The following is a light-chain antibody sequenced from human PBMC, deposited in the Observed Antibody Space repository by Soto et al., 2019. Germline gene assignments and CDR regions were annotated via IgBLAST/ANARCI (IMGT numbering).Light chain of an antibody. Sequence: DIQMTQSPSALSTSVGDRVTITCRSSHNIDTWLAWYQQKPGRAPKLLISDASTLERGVPSRFSGSGSATEFTLTISGLQPDDFATYYCQQYKDYVYTFGQGTKVDIK. CDR1: HNIDTW. CDR2: DAS. V-gene: IGKV1-5*01. CDR3: QQYKDYVYT. J-gene: IGKJ2*01.